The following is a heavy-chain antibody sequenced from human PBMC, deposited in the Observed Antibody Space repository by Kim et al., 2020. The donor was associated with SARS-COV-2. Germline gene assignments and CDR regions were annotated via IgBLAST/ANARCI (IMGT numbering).Heavy chain of an antibody. CDR3: ARERSDRAFDI. CDR1: GFTFNTSE. Sequence: GGSLRLSCAASGFTFNTSEMNWVRQAPGEGLEWVSYINSPARTIFYADSVMGRFTISRDNAKNSLYLQMNSLRADDTAVYYCARERSDRAFDICGQGTMVTVSS. D-gene: IGHD3-22*01. V-gene: IGHV3-48*03. CDR2: INSPARTI. J-gene: IGHJ3*02.